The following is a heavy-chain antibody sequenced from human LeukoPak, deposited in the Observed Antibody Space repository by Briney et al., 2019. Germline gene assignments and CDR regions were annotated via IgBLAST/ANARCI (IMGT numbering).Heavy chain of an antibody. CDR1: GFTFSSYG. CDR2: ISYDGSNK. J-gene: IGHJ3*02. Sequence: GGSLRLSCAASGFTFSSYGMHWVRQAPGKGLEWVAVISYDGSNKYYADSVKGRLTISRDNSKNTLYLQMNSLRAEDTAVYYCAKWGTRDAFDIWGQGTMVTVSS. V-gene: IGHV3-30*18. CDR3: AKWGTRDAFDI. D-gene: IGHD1-7*01.